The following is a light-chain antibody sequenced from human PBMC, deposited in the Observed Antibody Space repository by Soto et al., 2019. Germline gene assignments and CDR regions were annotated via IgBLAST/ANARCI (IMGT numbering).Light chain of an antibody. J-gene: IGKJ2*01. CDR1: QTIGYY. CDR2: AAS. CDR3: QQSQSTLYT. Sequence: IPMTQSPSSLSASVGDRVTITCRASQTIGYYLNWYQQKPGKAPKLLIYAASSLQSGVPSRFSGSQSGTDFTLTISSLQPEDFATYYCQQSQSTLYTFGQGTKLAMK. V-gene: IGKV1-39*01.